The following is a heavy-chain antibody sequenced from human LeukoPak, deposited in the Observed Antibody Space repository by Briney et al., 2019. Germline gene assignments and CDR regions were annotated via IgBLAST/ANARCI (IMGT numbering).Heavy chain of an antibody. J-gene: IGHJ5*02. Sequence: ASVTVSYMAFGYTFTSYGISWVRQAPGQGREWMGWISAYNGNTNYAQKLQGRVTMTTDTSTSTAYMELRRLRSDDTAVYYCARVAGTVFDPWGQGTLVTVSS. CDR2: ISAYNGNT. V-gene: IGHV1-18*01. CDR3: ARVAGTVFDP. CDR1: GYTFTSYG. D-gene: IGHD6-19*01.